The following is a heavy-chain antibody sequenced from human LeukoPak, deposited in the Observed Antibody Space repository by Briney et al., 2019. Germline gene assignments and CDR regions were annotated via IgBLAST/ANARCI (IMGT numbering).Heavy chain of an antibody. D-gene: IGHD1-26*01. CDR1: GFTFSSYW. J-gene: IGHJ4*02. V-gene: IGHV3-7*01. Sequence: GGSLRLSCAASGFTFSSYWMSWVRQAPGKGLEWVANIKQDGSEKYYVDSVKGRFTISRDNAKNSLYLQMNNLRAEDTAVYYCARAKWELPLDYWGQGTLVTDSS. CDR2: IKQDGSEK. CDR3: ARAKWELPLDY.